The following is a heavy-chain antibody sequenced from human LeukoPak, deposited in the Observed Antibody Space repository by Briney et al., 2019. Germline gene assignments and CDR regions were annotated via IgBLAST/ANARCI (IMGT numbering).Heavy chain of an antibody. CDR3: ARWATGDHDYWYFDL. D-gene: IGHD7-27*01. Sequence: SETLSLTCAVSGYSISSGYYWGWIRQPPGKGLEWIGSIYHSGSTYYNPSLKSRVTIPVDTSKNQFSLNLSSVTAADTAVYYCARWATGDHDYWYFDLWGRGTLLTVSS. J-gene: IGHJ2*01. CDR1: GYSISSGYY. V-gene: IGHV4-38-2*01. CDR2: IYHSGST.